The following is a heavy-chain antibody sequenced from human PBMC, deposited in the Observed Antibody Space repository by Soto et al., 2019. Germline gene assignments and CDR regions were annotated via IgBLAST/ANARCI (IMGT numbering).Heavy chain of an antibody. J-gene: IGHJ4*02. CDR2: IKQDGSET. D-gene: IGHD6-19*01. Sequence: EVQLVESGGGLVQTGGSLRLSCAASGFTFSRYWMKWVRQAPGKGLEWVANIKQDGSETYYVDSVKGRFTISRDNAKNSLFLQMNSLRAEDTAVDYCAGGSGWVSDSWGQGTLVTVSS. V-gene: IGHV3-7*05. CDR3: AGGSGWVSDS. CDR1: GFTFSRYW.